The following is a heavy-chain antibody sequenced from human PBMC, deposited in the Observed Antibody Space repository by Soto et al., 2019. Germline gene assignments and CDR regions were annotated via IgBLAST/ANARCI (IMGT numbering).Heavy chain of an antibody. D-gene: IGHD5-12*01. Sequence: ASVKVSCKASGYTFTAYTMHWVRQPPGQGLEWMGIINPSGGSTSYAQKFQGRVTMTRDTSTSTVYMELSSLRSEDTAVYYCARELATDDAFDIWGQGTMVTGSS. V-gene: IGHV1-46*03. J-gene: IGHJ3*02. CDR2: INPSGGST. CDR3: ARELATDDAFDI. CDR1: GYTFTAYT.